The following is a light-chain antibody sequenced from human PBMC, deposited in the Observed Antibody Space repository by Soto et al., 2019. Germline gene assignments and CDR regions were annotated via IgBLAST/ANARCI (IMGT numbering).Light chain of an antibody. J-gene: IGLJ1*01. CDR2: EGT. CDR3: CSYAGRSTYYV. V-gene: IGLV2-23*01. CDR1: SSDVGSYNL. Sequence: QSALTQPASVSGSPGQSITTSCTGTSSDVGSYNLVSWYQQHPGKAPKLIIYEGTKRPSGVSNRFSGSKSGNTASLTISGLQAEDEADYSCCSYAGRSTYYVFGTGTKVTVL.